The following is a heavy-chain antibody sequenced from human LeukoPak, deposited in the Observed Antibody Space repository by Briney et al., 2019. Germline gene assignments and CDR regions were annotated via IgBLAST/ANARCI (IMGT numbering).Heavy chain of an antibody. V-gene: IGHV3-23*01. CDR1: GFTFSNFA. D-gene: IGHD3-3*01. CDR2: ISGSGGST. CDR3: AKDAGINYDFWSGYYNYFDY. J-gene: IGHJ4*02. Sequence: GGSLRLSCAASGFTFSNFAMSWVRQAPGKGLEWVSAISGSGGSTYYADSVKGRFTISRDNSKNTLYLQMNSLRAEDTAVYYCAKDAGINYDFWSGYYNYFDYWGQGTLVTVSS.